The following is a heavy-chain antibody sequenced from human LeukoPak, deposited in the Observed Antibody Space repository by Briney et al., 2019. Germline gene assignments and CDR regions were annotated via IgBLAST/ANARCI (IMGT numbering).Heavy chain of an antibody. D-gene: IGHD6-13*01. J-gene: IGHJ4*02. CDR1: GLTLSRYW. CDR3: AREALEACSSSCGFDY. V-gene: IGHV3-7*01. Sequence: GGSLRLSCAASGLTLSRYWMSGVRPAPGKGREWVADIKQDGGEKYYVGSVKGRFTIPRDNARNSLYLQTNSLRAEDTAVYYCAREALEACSSSCGFDYWGQGTLVTVSS. CDR2: IKQDGGEK.